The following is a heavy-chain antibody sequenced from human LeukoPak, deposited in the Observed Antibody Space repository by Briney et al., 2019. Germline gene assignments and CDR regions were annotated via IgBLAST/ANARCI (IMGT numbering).Heavy chain of an antibody. D-gene: IGHD4-17*01. Sequence: ASVKVSCKASGYTFTDYILHWVRQAPGQGLEWMGWINPNDGGTLHAQKFQGRVTMTRDSSITTAYMELNGLRSDDTAVYYCARDDYGDLQYFENWGQGTLVTVSS. CDR3: ARDDYGDLQYFEN. J-gene: IGHJ4*02. CDR2: INPNDGGT. CDR1: GYTFTDYI. V-gene: IGHV1-2*02.